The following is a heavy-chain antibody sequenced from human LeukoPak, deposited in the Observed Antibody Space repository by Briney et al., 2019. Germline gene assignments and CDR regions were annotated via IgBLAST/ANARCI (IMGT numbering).Heavy chain of an antibody. Sequence: GASVKVSCKASGGTFSSYAISWVRQAPGQGLEWMGGIIPIFGTANYAQKFQGRVTITADKSTSTAYMELSSLRSEDTAVYYCARSNDCSSTSCYSGTYYYYYMDVWGKGTTVTVSS. D-gene: IGHD2-2*01. CDR3: ARSNDCSSTSCYSGTYYYYYMDV. CDR1: GGTFSSYA. J-gene: IGHJ6*03. CDR2: IIPIFGTA. V-gene: IGHV1-69*06.